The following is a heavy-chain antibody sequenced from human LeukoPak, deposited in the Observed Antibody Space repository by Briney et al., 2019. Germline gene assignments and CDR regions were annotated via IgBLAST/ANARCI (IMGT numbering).Heavy chain of an antibody. CDR3: ARDLGSDWFDP. D-gene: IGHD1-26*01. CDR1: GGSISSSSYY. CDR2: FSYSGST. J-gene: IGHJ5*02. Sequence: SETLSLTCTVSGGSISSSSYYWGWIRQPPGKGLEWVGSFSYSGSTYYNPSLKSRVTISVDTSKNQFSLKLSSVTAADTAVYYCARDLGSDWFDPWGQGTLVTVSS. V-gene: IGHV4-39*02.